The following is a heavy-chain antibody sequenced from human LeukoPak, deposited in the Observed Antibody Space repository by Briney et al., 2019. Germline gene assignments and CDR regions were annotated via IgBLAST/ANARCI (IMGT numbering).Heavy chain of an antibody. Sequence: PSETLSLTCTVSGGSISSDYWSWIRQPPGKGLEWIGEINHSGSTNYNPSLKSRVTISVDTSKNQFSLKLSSVTAADTAVYYCARLDRAARLQYYYYYMDVWGKGTTVTVSS. CDR3: ARLDRAARLQYYYYYMDV. CDR1: GGSISSDY. V-gene: IGHV4-34*01. D-gene: IGHD6-6*01. CDR2: INHSGST. J-gene: IGHJ6*03.